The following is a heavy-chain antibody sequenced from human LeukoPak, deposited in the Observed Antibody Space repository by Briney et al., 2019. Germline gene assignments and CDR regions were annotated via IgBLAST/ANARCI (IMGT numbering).Heavy chain of an antibody. J-gene: IGHJ4*02. CDR3: ASLESNSWFFDY. D-gene: IGHD6-13*01. CDR2: LSDSGST. V-gene: IGHV4-39*01. CDR1: GVSITSRGYY. Sequence: SETLSLTCTVSGVSITSRGYYWVWVRQPPGKGLEWIGSLSDSGSTYYSPSLKSRVTISADTSKLQFSLRLSSVTAADTAVYYWASLESNSWFFDYWGQGTRVTVSS.